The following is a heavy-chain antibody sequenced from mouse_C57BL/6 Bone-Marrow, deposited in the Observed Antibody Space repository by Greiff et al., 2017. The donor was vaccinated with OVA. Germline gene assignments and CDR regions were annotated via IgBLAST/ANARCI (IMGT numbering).Heavy chain of an antibody. D-gene: IGHD2-5*01. CDR3: VRDRSNYLSWFAY. J-gene: IGHJ3*01. Sequence: EAGGGLVQPKGSLKLSCAAPGFTFNTYAMHWVRQAPGKGLEWVACIRSKSSNYATYYADSVKDRFTISRDDSQSMLYLQMNNLKTEDTAMYYCVRDRSNYLSWFAYWGQGTLVTVSA. V-gene: IGHV10-3*01. CDR2: IRSKSSNYAT. CDR1: GFTFNTYA.